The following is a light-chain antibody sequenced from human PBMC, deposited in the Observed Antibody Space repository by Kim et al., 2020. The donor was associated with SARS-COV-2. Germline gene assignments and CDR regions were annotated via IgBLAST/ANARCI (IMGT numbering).Light chain of an antibody. CDR1: SSDVGGYNY. Sequence: HSITISCTGTSSDVGGYNYVSWYQPHPGKAPKLMIYDVSKRPSGVSNRFSGSKSGNTASLTISGLQAEDEADYYCSSYTSSSTWVFGGGTQLTVL. J-gene: IGLJ3*02. CDR3: SSYTSSSTWV. V-gene: IGLV2-14*04. CDR2: DVS.